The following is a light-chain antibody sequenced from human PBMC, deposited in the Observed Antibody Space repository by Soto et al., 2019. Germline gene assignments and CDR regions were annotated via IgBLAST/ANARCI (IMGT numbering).Light chain of an antibody. Sequence: DIQMTQSPSTLSASVGDRVTITCRASQSISSWLAWFQQKPGKAPKLLIYDASSLESGVPSRFSGSGSGTEFTLTISSLQPDDFATYYCQQYETYSPTFGHGSMVDNK. V-gene: IGKV1-5*01. J-gene: IGKJ1*01. CDR3: QQYETYSPT. CDR2: DAS. CDR1: QSISSW.